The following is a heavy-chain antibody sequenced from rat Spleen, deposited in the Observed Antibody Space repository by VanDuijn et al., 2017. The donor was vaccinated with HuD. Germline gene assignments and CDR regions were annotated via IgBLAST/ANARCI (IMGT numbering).Heavy chain of an antibody. CDR3: SREGTIAAFAY. D-gene: IGHD1-2*01. Sequence: EVQLVESGGGLVQPGRSLKLSCTASGFTFSNFYMAWVRQAPKKGPEWVATISHDGSSTYYRDPEKGRFTISRDNAENTLYLQMNSLRSEDTATYYCSREGTIAAFAYWGQGVMVTVSS. CDR2: ISHDGSST. V-gene: IGHV5-7*01. CDR1: GFTFSNFY. J-gene: IGHJ2*01.